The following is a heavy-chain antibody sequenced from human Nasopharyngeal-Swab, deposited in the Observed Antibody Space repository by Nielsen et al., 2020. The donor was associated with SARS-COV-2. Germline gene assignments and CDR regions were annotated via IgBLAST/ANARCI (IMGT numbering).Heavy chain of an antibody. Sequence: GESLKISCKGSGYSFTSYWIGWGRQMPGKGLEWMGIIYPGDSDTRYSPSFQGQVTISADKSISTAYLQWSSLKASDTAMYYCARSMPSRYYYYGMDVWGQGTTVTVSS. CDR2: IYPGDSDT. J-gene: IGHJ6*02. CDR3: ARSMPSRYYYYGMDV. V-gene: IGHV5-51*01. CDR1: GYSFTSYW. D-gene: IGHD2-2*01.